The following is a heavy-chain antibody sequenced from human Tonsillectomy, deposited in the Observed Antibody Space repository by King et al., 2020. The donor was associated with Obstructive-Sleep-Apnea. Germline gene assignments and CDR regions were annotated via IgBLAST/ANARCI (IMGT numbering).Heavy chain of an antibody. V-gene: IGHV4-39*07. J-gene: IGHJ6*02. D-gene: IGHD2-2*01. CDR3: ARGNVVVVGRYYYYYGMDV. CDR2: IYYSGST. Sequence: LQLQESGPGLVKPSETLSLTCTVSGGSISSSSYYWGWIRQPPGKGLEWIGSIYYSGSTYYNPSLKSRVTISVDTSKNQFSLKLSSVTAADTAVYYCARGNVVVVGRYYYYYGMDVWGQGTTVTVSS. CDR1: GGSISSSSYY.